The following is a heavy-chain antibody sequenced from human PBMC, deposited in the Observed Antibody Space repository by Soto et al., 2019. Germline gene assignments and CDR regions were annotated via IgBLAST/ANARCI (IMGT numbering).Heavy chain of an antibody. V-gene: IGHV2-5*02. J-gene: IGHJ1*01. CDR3: AHGPHRNRSSWSRAEYFQH. CDR2: IYWDDDK. CDR1: GFSLSTSGVG. Sequence: QITLKESGPTLVKPTQTLTLTCTFSGFSLSTSGVGVGWIRQPPGKALEWLALIYWDDDKRYSPSLKSRLTITKDTSKNQVVLTMTNMDPVDTATYCCAHGPHRNRSSWSRAEYFQHWGQGTLVTVSS. D-gene: IGHD6-13*01.